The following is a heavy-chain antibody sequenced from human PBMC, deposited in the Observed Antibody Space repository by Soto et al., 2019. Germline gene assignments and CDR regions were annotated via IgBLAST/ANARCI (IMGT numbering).Heavy chain of an antibody. J-gene: IGHJ1*01. Sequence: QVQLQESGPGLVKPSETLSLTCTVSGGSISSYYWSWIRQPPGKGLEWIGYIYYSGSTNYNPSLKSRVTISVDTSKNQFSLKLSSVTAADTAVYYCAGTGTLLPAGGEYFQHWGQGTLVTVSS. V-gene: IGHV4-59*01. D-gene: IGHD3-10*01. CDR2: IYYSGST. CDR1: GGSISSYY. CDR3: AGTGTLLPAGGEYFQH.